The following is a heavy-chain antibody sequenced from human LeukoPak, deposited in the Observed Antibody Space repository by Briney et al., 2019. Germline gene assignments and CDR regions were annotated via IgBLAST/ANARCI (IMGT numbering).Heavy chain of an antibody. V-gene: IGHV1-69*13. CDR2: ILPIFGTA. CDR3: AGANVDIVATITGPRVFWFDP. D-gene: IGHD5-12*01. J-gene: IGHJ5*02. CDR1: GYTFTGYY. Sequence: SVTVSCKASGYTFTGYYMHWVRQAHGQGREWMGGILPIFGTANYAQKIQGRVTITADESTSTAYMELSSLRSEDTAVYYCAGANVDIVATITGPRVFWFDPWGQGTLVTVSS.